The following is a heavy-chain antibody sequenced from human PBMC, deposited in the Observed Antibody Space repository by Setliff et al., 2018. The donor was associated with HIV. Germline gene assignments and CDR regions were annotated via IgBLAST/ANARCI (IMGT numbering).Heavy chain of an antibody. CDR2: IWYDGRNK. CDR3: ARDLEGIAVAAFDY. Sequence: GGPLGLSCAASGFTFSSYGMNWARQAPGKGLEWVAVIWYDGRNKYYADSVKGRFTICRDNSQNTLYLQMNSLGDEDTAVYYCARDLEGIAVAAFDYWGQGTLVTVSS. J-gene: IGHJ4*02. CDR1: GFTFSSYG. V-gene: IGHV3-33*01. D-gene: IGHD6-19*01.